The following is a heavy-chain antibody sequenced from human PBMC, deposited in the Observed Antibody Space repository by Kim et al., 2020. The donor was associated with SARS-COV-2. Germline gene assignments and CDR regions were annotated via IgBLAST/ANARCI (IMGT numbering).Heavy chain of an antibody. Sequence: GGSLRLSCAASGFTFSSYSMTWVRQAPGKGLEWVSYISSSSSTIYYADSVKGRFTISRDNAKNSLYLQMNSLRDEDTAVYYCARDTTYDFWSGYHPSWDYWGQGTLVTVSS. CDR2: ISSSSSTI. D-gene: IGHD3-3*01. J-gene: IGHJ4*02. CDR1: GFTFSSYS. CDR3: ARDTTYDFWSGYHPSWDY. V-gene: IGHV3-48*02.